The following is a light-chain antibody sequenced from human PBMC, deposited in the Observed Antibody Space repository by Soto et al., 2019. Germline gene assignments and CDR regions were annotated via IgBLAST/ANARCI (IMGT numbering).Light chain of an antibody. V-gene: IGKV1-33*01. Sequence: DIQMTQSPSSLSASVGDRVTITCQARQDISNYLNWYQQKPGKAPKLLIYDASNLETGVPSRFSGSGSGTDFTFTISSLQPEDIATYYCQQYDNLLPTFGGGTKVEIK. J-gene: IGKJ4*01. CDR2: DAS. CDR3: QQYDNLLPT. CDR1: QDISNY.